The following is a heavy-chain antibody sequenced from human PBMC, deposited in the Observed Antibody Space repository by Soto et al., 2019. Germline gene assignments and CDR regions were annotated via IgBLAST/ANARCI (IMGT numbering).Heavy chain of an antibody. CDR3: ARKKRIAAAGNYYYYYGMDV. Sequence: GESLKISCKGSGYSFTSYWISWVRQMPGKGLEWMGIIYPGDSEARYSPSFQGHVTFSADKSISTAYLQWSSLKASDTAMYYCARKKRIAAAGNYYYYYGMDVWGQGTTVTVSS. J-gene: IGHJ6*02. V-gene: IGHV5-51*01. CDR2: IYPGDSEA. D-gene: IGHD6-13*01. CDR1: GYSFTSYW.